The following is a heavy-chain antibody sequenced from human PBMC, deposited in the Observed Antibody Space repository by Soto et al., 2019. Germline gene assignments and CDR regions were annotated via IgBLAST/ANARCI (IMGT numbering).Heavy chain of an antibody. CDR1: GFTFSSYA. CDR3: AKATSSWYSYLDY. J-gene: IGHJ4*02. Sequence: GGSLRLSCAASGFTFSSYAMSWVRQAPGKGLEWVSAISGSGGSTYYADSVKGRFPISRDNSKNTLYLQMNSLRAEDTAVYYCAKATSSWYSYLDYWGQGTLVTVSS. CDR2: ISGSGGST. V-gene: IGHV3-23*01. D-gene: IGHD6-13*01.